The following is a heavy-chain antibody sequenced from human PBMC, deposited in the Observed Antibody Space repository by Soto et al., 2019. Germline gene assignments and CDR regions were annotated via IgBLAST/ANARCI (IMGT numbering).Heavy chain of an antibody. CDR3: AKEDGDYALDY. CDR1: GFTFSSYG. Sequence: QVQLVESGGGVVQPGRSLRLSCAASGFTFSSYGMHWVRQAPGKGLEWVAVISYDGSNKYYADSVKGRFTISRDNSKNTLYLQMNSLRAEDTAVYYCAKEDGDYALDYWGQGTLATVSS. CDR2: ISYDGSNK. V-gene: IGHV3-30*18. D-gene: IGHD4-17*01. J-gene: IGHJ4*02.